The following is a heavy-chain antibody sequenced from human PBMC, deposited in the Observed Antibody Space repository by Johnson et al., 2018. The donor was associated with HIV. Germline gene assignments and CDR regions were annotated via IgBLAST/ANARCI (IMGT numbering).Heavy chain of an antibody. CDR3: AKDGHSYESGSQHYPFHEFDV. CDR2: TKNKANSYTT. D-gene: IGHD3-10*01. V-gene: IGHV3-72*01. Sequence: VQLVESGGGLVQPGGSLRLSCAASGFTLSDHYMDWVRQAAGKGLEWVGRTKNKANSYTTEYAASVKGRFTISRDDSKNSLYLQMNSLRTDDTALYYCAKDGHSYESGSQHYPFHEFDVWGQGTMVAVSS. J-gene: IGHJ3*01. CDR1: GFTLSDHY.